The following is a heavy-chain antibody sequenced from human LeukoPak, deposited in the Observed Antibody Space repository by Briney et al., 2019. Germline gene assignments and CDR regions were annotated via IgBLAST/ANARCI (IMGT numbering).Heavy chain of an antibody. CDR3: ARDPLERQDIAFDI. CDR2: INHSGST. D-gene: IGHD1-1*01. CDR1: GRSLSGYY. Sequence: PSETLSLTCAVYGRSLSGYYWSWIRQPPGKGLEWIGDINHSGSTNYNPSLMSRVTISVDTSKSQLSLQLSSVTAADTAVYYCARDPLERQDIAFDIWGQGTLVTVS. J-gene: IGHJ3*02. V-gene: IGHV4-34*01.